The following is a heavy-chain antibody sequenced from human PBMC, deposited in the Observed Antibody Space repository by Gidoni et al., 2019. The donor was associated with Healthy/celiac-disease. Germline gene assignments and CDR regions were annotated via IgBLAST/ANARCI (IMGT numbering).Heavy chain of an antibody. J-gene: IGHJ5*02. CDR2: IYYSGST. CDR1: GGSISSSSYY. V-gene: IGHV4-39*01. CDR3: ARLMVYSGYPNWFDP. D-gene: IGHD3-22*01. Sequence: QLHLQESGPGLVKPSETLSLTCTVSGGSISSSSYYWGWIRQPPGKGLEWIGSIYYSGSTYYNPSLKSRVTISVDTSKNQFSLKLSSVTAADTAVYYCARLMVYSGYPNWFDPWGQGTLVTVSS.